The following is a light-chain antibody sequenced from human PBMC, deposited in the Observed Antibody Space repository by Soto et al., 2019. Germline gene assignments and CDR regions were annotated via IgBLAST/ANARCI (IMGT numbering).Light chain of an antibody. Sequence: DIQMTQSPSSVSASVGDRVTITCRASQGIRSWLAWYQQKPGTAPKLPIYAASTLQSGVPSRFSGSGSGTDFSLTISSLQPDDFATYYCQQANSFPITFGQGTRLEIK. CDR3: QQANSFPIT. J-gene: IGKJ5*01. V-gene: IGKV1-12*01. CDR2: AAS. CDR1: QGIRSW.